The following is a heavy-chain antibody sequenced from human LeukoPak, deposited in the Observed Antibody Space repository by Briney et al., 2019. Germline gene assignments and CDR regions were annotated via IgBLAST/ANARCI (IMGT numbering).Heavy chain of an antibody. V-gene: IGHV4-34*01. Sequence: KPSETLSLTCAVYGGSFSGYYWSWIRQPPGKGLEWIGEINHSGSTNYNPSLKSRVTISVDTSKNQFSLKLSSVTAADTAVYYCARGRLYYDSSGYYGGHYAFDIWGQGTMVTVSS. CDR1: GGSFSGYY. D-gene: IGHD3-22*01. J-gene: IGHJ3*02. CDR2: INHSGST. CDR3: ARGRLYYDSSGYYGGHYAFDI.